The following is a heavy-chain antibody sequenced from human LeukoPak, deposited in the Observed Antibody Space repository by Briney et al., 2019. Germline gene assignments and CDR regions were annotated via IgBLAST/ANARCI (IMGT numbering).Heavy chain of an antibody. V-gene: IGHV1-2*02. D-gene: IGHD6-19*01. CDR3: ARARVPIAVAGLYYFDY. J-gene: IGHJ4*02. CDR2: VNPNGGDT. Sequence: GASVKVSCKSSGYSFAGYHMHWVRQAPGQGLEWMGWVNPNGGDTNYAQKFQGRVTMTRDTSSNSAYMDLTRLKSDDTAVYYCARARVPIAVAGLYYFDYWGQGALVTVSS. CDR1: GYSFAGYH.